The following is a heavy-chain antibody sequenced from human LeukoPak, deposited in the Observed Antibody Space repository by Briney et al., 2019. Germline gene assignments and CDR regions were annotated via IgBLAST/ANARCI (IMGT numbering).Heavy chain of an antibody. CDR3: ARDLIWSGYFIEGVVLDY. CDR2: INSDGSST. V-gene: IGHV3-74*01. D-gene: IGHD3-3*01. Sequence: QPGGSLRLTCAASGFTFSSYWMHWVRQAPGKGLVWVSRINSDGSSTSYADSVKGRFTISRDNAKNTLYLQMNSLRAEDTAVYYCARDLIWSGYFIEGVVLDYWGQGTLVTVSS. J-gene: IGHJ4*02. CDR1: GFTFSSYW.